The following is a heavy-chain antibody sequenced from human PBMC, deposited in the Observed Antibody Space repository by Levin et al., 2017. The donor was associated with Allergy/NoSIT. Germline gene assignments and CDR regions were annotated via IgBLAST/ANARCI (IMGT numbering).Heavy chain of an antibody. D-gene: IGHD6-19*01. Sequence: SETLSLTCTVFGGSISRYYWSWIRQPPGKALEWIGYIYYSGSTNYNPSLKSRVTMSVGTSENQFSLKLSSVTAADTAVYYCAASDPYGSGWPLDYWGQGILVTVSS. CDR3: AASDPYGSGWPLDY. CDR1: GGSISRYY. V-gene: IGHV4-59*01. CDR2: IYYSGST. J-gene: IGHJ4*02.